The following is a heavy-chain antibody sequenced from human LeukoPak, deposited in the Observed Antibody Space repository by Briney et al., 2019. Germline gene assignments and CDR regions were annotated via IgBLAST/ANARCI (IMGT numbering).Heavy chain of an antibody. Sequence: PGGSLRLSCAASGFTFSDSWMSWVRQAPGKGLEWVGNIKQDGSEKYSVDSVKGRFTISRDNAKNSLYLQMNSLRAEDTAVYYCARVRYGNYFDYWGQGTLVTVSS. CDR2: IKQDGSEK. CDR3: ARVRYGNYFDY. J-gene: IGHJ4*02. V-gene: IGHV3-7*04. CDR1: GFTFSDSW. D-gene: IGHD3-16*02.